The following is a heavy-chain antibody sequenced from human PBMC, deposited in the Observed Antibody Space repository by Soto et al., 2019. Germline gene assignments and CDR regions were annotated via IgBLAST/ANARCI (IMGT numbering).Heavy chain of an antibody. D-gene: IGHD3-3*01. CDR2: MNPNSGNT. V-gene: IGHV1-8*01. Sequence: ASVKVSCKASGYTFTSYDINWVRQATGQGLEWMGWMNPNSGNTGYAQKFQGQVTISADKSISTAYLQWSSLKASDTAMYYCARLIYDFWSGLKDAFDIWGQGTMVTVSS. CDR3: ARLIYDFWSGLKDAFDI. CDR1: GYTFTSYD. J-gene: IGHJ3*02.